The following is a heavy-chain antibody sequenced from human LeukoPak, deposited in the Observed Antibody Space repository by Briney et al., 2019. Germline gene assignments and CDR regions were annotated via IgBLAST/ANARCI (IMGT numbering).Heavy chain of an antibody. Sequence: SETLSLTCAVYGGSFSGYYWSWIRPPPGKGLEWIGEINHSGSTNYNPSLKSRVTISVDTSKNQFSLKLSSVTAADTAVYYCARGWGLFDYWGQGTLVTVSS. V-gene: IGHV4-34*01. D-gene: IGHD7-27*01. CDR3: ARGWGLFDY. J-gene: IGHJ4*02. CDR2: INHSGST. CDR1: GGSFSGYY.